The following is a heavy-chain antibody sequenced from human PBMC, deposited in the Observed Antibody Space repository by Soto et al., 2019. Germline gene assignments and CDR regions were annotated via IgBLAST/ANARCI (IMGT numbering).Heavy chain of an antibody. CDR1: GFTPRSYT. CDR2: ITTSTTNT. D-gene: IGHD2-2*01. CDR3: AIPPFTNPDAFYI. J-gene: IGHJ3*02. Sequence: GGALRLSCAASGFTPRSYTMTWVRQGPGKGLEGVSTITTSTTNTYYADSVKGRFTISRDKSKNTLYLQMNSLRTEDTAVYYCAIPPFTNPDAFYIWGLGTMVTISS. V-gene: IGHV3-23*01.